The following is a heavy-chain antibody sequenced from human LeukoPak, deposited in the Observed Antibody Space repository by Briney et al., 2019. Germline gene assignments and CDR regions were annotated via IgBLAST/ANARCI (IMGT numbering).Heavy chain of an antibody. V-gene: IGHV5-10-1*01. Sequence: LGESLKISCKGSGYSFTSYWISWVRQMPGKGLEWMGRIDPSDSYTNYSPSFQGHVTISADKSISTAYLQWSSLKASDTAMYYCARRGYYDSSGYLFDYWGQGTLVTVSS. CDR3: ARRGYYDSSGYLFDY. CDR2: IDPSDSYT. CDR1: GYSFTSYW. J-gene: IGHJ4*02. D-gene: IGHD3-22*01.